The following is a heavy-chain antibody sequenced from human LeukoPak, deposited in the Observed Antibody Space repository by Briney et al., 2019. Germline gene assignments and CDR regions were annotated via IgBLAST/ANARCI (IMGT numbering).Heavy chain of an antibody. Sequence: SETLSLTCTVSGGSISSYYWSWIRQPAGKGLERIGRIYTSGSTNYNPSLKSRVTMSVDTSKNQFSLKLSSVTAADTAVYYCARGQHDYGDSRGYYYGMDVWGQGTTVTVSS. J-gene: IGHJ6*02. CDR3: ARGQHDYGDSRGYYYGMDV. V-gene: IGHV4-4*07. D-gene: IGHD4-17*01. CDR1: GGSISSYY. CDR2: IYTSGST.